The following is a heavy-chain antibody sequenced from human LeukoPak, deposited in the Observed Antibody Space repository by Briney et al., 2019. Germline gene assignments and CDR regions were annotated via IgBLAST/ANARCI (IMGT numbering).Heavy chain of an antibody. D-gene: IGHD3-10*01. CDR3: ASHYYYGAGSYYNRWFDP. CDR2: MDYTGSA. Sequence: SETLSLTCTVSGGSINSSNYYWGWIRQPPRKGLECIGTMDYTGSAYYNPSLKSRVTISVDTSKNQFSLKLSSVTAADTALYYCASHYYYGAGSYYNRWFDPWGQGTLVTVSS. CDR1: GGSINSSNYY. V-gene: IGHV4-39*01. J-gene: IGHJ5*02.